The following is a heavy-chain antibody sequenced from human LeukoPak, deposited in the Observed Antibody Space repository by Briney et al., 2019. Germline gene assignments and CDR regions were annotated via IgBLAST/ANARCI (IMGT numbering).Heavy chain of an antibody. V-gene: IGHV3-9*01. J-gene: IGHJ3*02. CDR1: GFTFDDYA. CDR3: AKDLSRDGYYTSFDI. Sequence: GGSLRLSCAASGFTFDDYAMHWVRQAAGKGLEWVSGISWYSGSIGYADSVKGRFTISRDNAKNSLYLQMNSLRAEDTALYYCAKDLSRDGYYTSFDIWGQGTMVTVSS. D-gene: IGHD5-24*01. CDR2: ISWYSGSI.